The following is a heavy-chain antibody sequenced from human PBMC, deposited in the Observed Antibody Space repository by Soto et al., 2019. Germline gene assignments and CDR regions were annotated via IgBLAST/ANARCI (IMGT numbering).Heavy chain of an antibody. CDR3: ARADLRAIDI. CDR2: ISYSGST. V-gene: IGHV4-31*03. J-gene: IGHJ3*02. Sequence: QVQLQGAGPGLAKPSQTLSLTCTVSGGSLSTCGYYWSWIRQYPGKGLEWIGYISYSGSTYYSPSHKSRVTIAVDTSKNQFCMKLSSVTAADTVVYYSARADLRAIDIWGQGTKVTVCS. CDR1: GGSLSTCGYY.